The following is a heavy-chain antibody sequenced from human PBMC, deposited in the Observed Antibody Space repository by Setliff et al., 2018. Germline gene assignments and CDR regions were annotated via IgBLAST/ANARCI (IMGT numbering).Heavy chain of an antibody. Sequence: PGGSLRLSCAASGFTFSNYYMTWVRQAPGKGLEWVANIKEDGGEKYYVDSVKGRFTISRDNAKNSLYLQMNSLAAEDTAVYYCARDGGEYWGQGTLVTVSS. CDR2: IKEDGGEK. J-gene: IGHJ4*02. D-gene: IGHD3-16*01. CDR3: ARDGGEY. V-gene: IGHV3-7*01. CDR1: GFTFSNYY.